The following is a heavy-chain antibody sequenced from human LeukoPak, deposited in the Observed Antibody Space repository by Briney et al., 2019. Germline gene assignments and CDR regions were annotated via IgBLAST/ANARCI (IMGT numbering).Heavy chain of an antibody. CDR2: ISGGGGTT. J-gene: IGHJ6*02. V-gene: IGHV3-23*01. CDR1: GSTFSTFD. Sequence: GGSLRLSCAASGSTFSTFDMTWVRQAPGKGLEWVSTISGGGGTTQYADSVKGRFTISSDNSKNTVYLQMNRLRAEDTAVYYCAKATVAGLSYYYGMDVWGRGTTVTVSS. D-gene: IGHD6-19*01. CDR3: AKATVAGLSYYYGMDV.